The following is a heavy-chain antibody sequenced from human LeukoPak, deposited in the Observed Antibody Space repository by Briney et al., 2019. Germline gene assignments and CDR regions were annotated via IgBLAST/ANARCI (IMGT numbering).Heavy chain of an antibody. CDR1: GGSISSSSYY. CDR2: IYYSGST. CDR3: ARVVSSRNFDPKSKYVWGSYRLQYFQH. V-gene: IGHV4-39*07. J-gene: IGHJ1*01. D-gene: IGHD3-16*02. Sequence: SETPSLTCTVSGGSISSSSYYWGWIRQPPGKGLEWIGSIYYSGSTYYNPSLKSRVTISVDTSKNQFSLKLSSVTAADTAVYYCARVVSSRNFDPKSKYVWGSYRLQYFQHWGQGTLVTVSS.